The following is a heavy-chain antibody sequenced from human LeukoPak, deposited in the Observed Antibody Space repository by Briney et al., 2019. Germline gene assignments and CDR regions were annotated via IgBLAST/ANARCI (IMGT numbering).Heavy chain of an antibody. J-gene: IGHJ3*01. Sequence: PGGSQRLLCTPSGYIFSNLEAHWRRQAPGKGLEWISRINNHGSSATYADALKGRFTMSRDNGKNAVHLQMDSMRAGDTAIYPCASTYCSPSICLYRSFDFWGQGTMVTVSS. D-gene: IGHD3-3*02. V-gene: IGHV3-74*03. CDR2: INNHGSSA. CDR3: ASTYCSPSICLYRSFDF. CDR1: GYIFSNLE.